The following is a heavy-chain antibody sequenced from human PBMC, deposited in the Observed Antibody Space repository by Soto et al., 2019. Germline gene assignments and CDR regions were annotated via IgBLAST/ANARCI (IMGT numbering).Heavy chain of an antibody. J-gene: IGHJ4*02. CDR1: GFTFSSYA. CDR2: ISGSADRT. Sequence: GGSLRLSCTASGFTFSSYAMSWVRQAPGKGLEWVSGISGSADRTYYADSVKGRFIISRDNSKNTLYLQMNSLGAEDTAVYYCVKRMKYSASAGDYWGQGTQVTVSS. CDR3: VKRMKYSASAGDY. V-gene: IGHV3-23*01. D-gene: IGHD6-6*01.